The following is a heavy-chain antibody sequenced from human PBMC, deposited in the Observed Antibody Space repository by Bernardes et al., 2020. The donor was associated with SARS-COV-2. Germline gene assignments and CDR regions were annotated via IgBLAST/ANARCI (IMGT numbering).Heavy chain of an antibody. J-gene: IGHJ4*02. V-gene: IGHV3-48*02. D-gene: IGHD6-19*01. CDR1: GFTVSRYS. CDR3: TGSGRTVG. CDR2: ISSSSNTI. Sequence: GGCLSLSSAAAGFTVSRYSRNWVRPAPGKGLEWVSYISSSSNTIYYTDSVKGRFTISRDNAKNSLYLQMNSLSDEDTAVYYCTGSGRTVGWGQGTLVTVSS.